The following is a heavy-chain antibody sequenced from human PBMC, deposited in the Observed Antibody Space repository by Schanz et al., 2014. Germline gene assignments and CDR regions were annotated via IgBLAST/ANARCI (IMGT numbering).Heavy chain of an antibody. CDR1: GLNFDYYG. CDR3: ARDHQWLARYYMDV. Sequence: QVQLVESGGGVVQPGRSLRLSCATSGLNFDYYGMNWVRQAPGKGLEWVALVWSDGNTKYYVDSVKGRFTISRDNSMNTLHLQMDGLRVEDTAVYYCARDHQWLARYYMDVWGKGTTVTVSS. V-gene: IGHV3-33*01. D-gene: IGHD6-19*01. CDR2: VWSDGNTK. J-gene: IGHJ6*03.